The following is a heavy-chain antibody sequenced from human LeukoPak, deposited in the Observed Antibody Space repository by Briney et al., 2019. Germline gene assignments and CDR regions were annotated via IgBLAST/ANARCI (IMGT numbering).Heavy chain of an antibody. Sequence: ASVKVSCKASGYTFTNYDINWVRQATGQGLEWMGWMNPNSGNTGHAQKFQGRVTMTRNTSISTAYMELSSLRPEDTAVYYFPRGGMITFGGVSWGPGPLVSVSS. CDR1: GYTFTNYD. V-gene: IGHV1-8*01. CDR3: PRGGMITFGGVS. CDR2: MNPNSGNT. D-gene: IGHD3-16*01. J-gene: IGHJ4*02.